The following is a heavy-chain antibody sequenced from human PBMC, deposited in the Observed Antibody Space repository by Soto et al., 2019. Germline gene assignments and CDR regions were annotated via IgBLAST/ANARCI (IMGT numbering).Heavy chain of an antibody. Sequence: QVQLQESGPGLVKPSQTLSLTCTVSGGSISMGGYYWNGIRQHPGKGLEWIGYIYYSGITYYNPSLKSRVTISVDTSNNQFSLKLSSVTAADTAVYYCARSISPWGQGTLVTVSS. V-gene: IGHV4-31*03. CDR2: IYYSGIT. CDR1: GGSISMGGYY. D-gene: IGHD3-3*01. CDR3: ARSISP. J-gene: IGHJ5*02.